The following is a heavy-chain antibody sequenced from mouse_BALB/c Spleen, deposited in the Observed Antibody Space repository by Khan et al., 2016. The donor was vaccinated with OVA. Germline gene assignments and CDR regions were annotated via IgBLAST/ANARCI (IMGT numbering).Heavy chain of an antibody. CDR3: ARSLAPMDY. CDR2: ISSGSSTI. D-gene: IGHD2-10*02. J-gene: IGHJ4*01. Sequence: EVELVESGGGLVQPGGSRKLSCAASGFTFSSFGMHWVRQAPEKGLEWVAYISSGSSTIYYEETVKGRCTISRDNPKNTLVLQMPSLRSEDTTMYDCARSLAPMDYWGQGTSVTVSS. CDR1: GFTFSSFG. V-gene: IGHV5-17*02.